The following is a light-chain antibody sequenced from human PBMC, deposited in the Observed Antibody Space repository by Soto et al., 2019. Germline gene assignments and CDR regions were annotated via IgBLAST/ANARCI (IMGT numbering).Light chain of an antibody. Sequence: QSALPQPASVSGSPGQSITIFCTGTSSDVGGYNYVSWYQQHPGSAPKLMIYDVSSRPSGVSNRFSGSKSGNTAPLTISGLQAEDEADYYCSSYTSSFKLAVFGSGTKVTV. V-gene: IGLV2-14*03. CDR2: DVS. CDR3: SSYTSSFKLAV. CDR1: SSDVGGYNY. J-gene: IGLJ1*01.